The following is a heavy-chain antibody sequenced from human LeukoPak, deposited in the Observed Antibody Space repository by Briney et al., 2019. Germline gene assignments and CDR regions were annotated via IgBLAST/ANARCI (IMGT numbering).Heavy chain of an antibody. CDR3: ARGEASDQLRPSWFDP. CDR1: GGSFSGYY. CDR2: INHSGST. D-gene: IGHD2-2*01. V-gene: IGHV4-34*01. J-gene: IGHJ5*02. Sequence: PSETLSLTCAVYGGSFSGYYWSWIRQPPGKGLEWIGEINHSGSTNYNPSLKSRVTISVDTSKNQFSLKLVSVTAADTAVYYCARGEASDQLRPSWFDPWGQGTLVTVSS.